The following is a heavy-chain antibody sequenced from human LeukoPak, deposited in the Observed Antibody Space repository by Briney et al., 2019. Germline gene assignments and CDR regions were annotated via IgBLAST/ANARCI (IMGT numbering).Heavy chain of an antibody. V-gene: IGHV4-39*07. Sequence: SETLSLTCTVSGGSISTTNFYWGWIRQPPGKGLEWIGSVYYSGSTYYNPSLKSRVTISADTSKNQFSLRLSSVTAADTAVYYCARGVWFGDRGEYYYNGMDVWAQGTSVSVSS. CDR3: ARGVWFGDRGEYYYNGMDV. D-gene: IGHD3-10*01. CDR1: GGSISTTNFY. J-gene: IGHJ6*02. CDR2: VYYSGST.